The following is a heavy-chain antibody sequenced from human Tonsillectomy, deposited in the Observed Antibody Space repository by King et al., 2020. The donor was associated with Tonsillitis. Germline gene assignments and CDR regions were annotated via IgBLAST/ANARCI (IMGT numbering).Heavy chain of an antibody. Sequence: QLQLQESGPGLVKPSETLSLTCTVSGGSISSSSYYWGWIRQPPGKGLEWIGSIYYSGSTYYNPSLKSRVTISVDTSKNQFSLQLSSVTAADTAVYYCARAIGYCSSTSCRNWFDPWGQGTLVTVSS. CDR2: IYYSGST. CDR3: ARAIGYCSSTSCRNWFDP. V-gene: IGHV4-39*01. CDR1: GGSISSSSYY. D-gene: IGHD2-2*01. J-gene: IGHJ5*02.